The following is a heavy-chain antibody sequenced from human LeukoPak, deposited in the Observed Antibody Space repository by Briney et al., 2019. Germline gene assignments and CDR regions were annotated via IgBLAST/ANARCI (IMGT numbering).Heavy chain of an antibody. V-gene: IGHV3-21*04. CDR1: GFTFSSYS. CDR2: ISSSSSYI. CDR3: AKAVVYYDSSGYYFTYYFDY. J-gene: IGHJ4*02. D-gene: IGHD3-22*01. Sequence: GGSLRLSCAASGFTFSSYSMNWVRQAPGKGLEWVSSISSSSSYIYYADSVKGRFTISRDNAKNSLYLQMNSLRAEDTAVYYCAKAVVYYDSSGYYFTYYFDYWGQGTLVTVSS.